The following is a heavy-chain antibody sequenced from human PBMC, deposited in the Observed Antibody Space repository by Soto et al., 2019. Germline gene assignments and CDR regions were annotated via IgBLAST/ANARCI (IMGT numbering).Heavy chain of an antibody. D-gene: IGHD1-1*01. J-gene: IGHJ4*02. CDR2: IWSDGNNR. Sequence: QVQLVESGGGVVQPGRSLRLSCAASGFMFSNHGMHWVRQAPGKGLEWVAVIWSDGNNRYYADSVKGRFTISRDNSKNTVYLQVNSLRAEDTAVYYCVRGDNWNDEASDYWGQGTLFTVSS. CDR1: GFMFSNHG. CDR3: VRGDNWNDEASDY. V-gene: IGHV3-33*01.